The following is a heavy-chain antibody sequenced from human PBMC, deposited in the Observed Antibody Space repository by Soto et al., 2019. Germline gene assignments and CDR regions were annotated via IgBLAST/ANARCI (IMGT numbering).Heavy chain of an antibody. CDR2: INHSGST. J-gene: IGHJ5*02. V-gene: IGHV4-34*01. CDR1: GGSFSGYY. CDR3: ARLVGTTIWFDP. D-gene: IGHD1-1*01. Sequence: SETLSLTCAVYGGSFSGYYWSWVRQPPGKGLEWIGEINHSGSTNYNPSLKSRVTISVDTSKNQFSLKLSSVTAADTAVYYCARLVGTTIWFDPWGQGTLVTVSS.